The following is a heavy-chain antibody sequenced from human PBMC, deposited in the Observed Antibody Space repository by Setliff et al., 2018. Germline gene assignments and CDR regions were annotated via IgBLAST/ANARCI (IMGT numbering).Heavy chain of an antibody. CDR3: ARDPLYRENLSRVFGF. Sequence: GASVKVSCKASGFTFRNYAISRVRQAPGQGLEWMGWISAYNGDTTYTQNLQGRVTLTTDTSTTTAYMELRSLRSDDTAVYYCARDPLYRENLSRVFGFWGQGTMVTVSS. D-gene: IGHD3-16*02. J-gene: IGHJ3*01. CDR1: GFTFRNYA. V-gene: IGHV1-18*01. CDR2: ISAYNGDT.